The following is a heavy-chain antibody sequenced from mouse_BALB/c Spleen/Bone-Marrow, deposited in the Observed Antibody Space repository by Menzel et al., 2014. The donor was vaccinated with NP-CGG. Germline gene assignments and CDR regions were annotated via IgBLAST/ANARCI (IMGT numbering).Heavy chain of an antibody. CDR3: ARGLLRLLGWYFDV. D-gene: IGHD1-2*01. V-gene: IGHV14-4*02. Sequence: VQLQQSGAELVRSGASVKLSCTASGFNIKDFYMHWLRQRPEQGLEWIGWVDPENGDTECAPKFQGKATMTADTSSNTAYLQLSSLTSEDTAVYYCARGLLRLLGWYFDVWGAGTTVTVSS. CDR1: GFNIKDFY. J-gene: IGHJ1*01. CDR2: VDPENGDT.